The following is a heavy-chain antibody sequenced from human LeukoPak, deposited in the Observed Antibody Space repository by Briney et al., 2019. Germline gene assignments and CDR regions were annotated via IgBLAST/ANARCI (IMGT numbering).Heavy chain of an antibody. V-gene: IGHV1-2*02. D-gene: IGHD3-9*01. CDR1: GYTFTGYY. CDR3: ARVNYDILTGYYNRDAFDI. J-gene: IGHJ3*02. Sequence: GASVKVSCKASGYTFTGYYMHWVRQAPGQGLEWMGWINPNSGGTNYAQKFQGRVTMTRDTPISTAYMELSRLRSDDTAVYYCARVNYDILTGYYNRDAFDIWGQGTMVTVSS. CDR2: INPNSGGT.